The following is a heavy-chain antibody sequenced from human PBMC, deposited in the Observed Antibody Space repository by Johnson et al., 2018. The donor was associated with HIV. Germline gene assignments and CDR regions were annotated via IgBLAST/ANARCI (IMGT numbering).Heavy chain of an antibody. V-gene: IGHV3-7*01. CDR1: GFTFNSYW. D-gene: IGHD1-26*01. J-gene: IGHJ3*01. CDR3: ARGREDF. CDR2: IKEDGSEK. Sequence: VQLVESGGGLVKPGGSLRLSSTASGFTFNSYWMSWVRQAPGKGLEWVANIKEDGSEKYYVDSVKGRFTISRDNAKNSLYLRMNSLRVDDTAVYYCARGREDFWGQGTMVTVSP.